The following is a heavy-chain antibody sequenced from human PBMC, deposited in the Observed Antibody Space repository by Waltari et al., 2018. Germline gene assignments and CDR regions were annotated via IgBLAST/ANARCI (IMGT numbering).Heavy chain of an antibody. CDR2: IYYSGST. Sequence: QVQLQESGPGLVKPSETLSLTCTVSGGSISSYHWSWIRQPPGKGLEWIGYIYYSGSTNYNPSLKSRVTISVDTSKNQFSLKLSSVTAADTAVYYCARDGSYLRSWFDPWGQGTLVTVSS. D-gene: IGHD1-1*01. CDR3: ARDGSYLRSWFDP. J-gene: IGHJ5*02. V-gene: IGHV4-59*01. CDR1: GGSISSYH.